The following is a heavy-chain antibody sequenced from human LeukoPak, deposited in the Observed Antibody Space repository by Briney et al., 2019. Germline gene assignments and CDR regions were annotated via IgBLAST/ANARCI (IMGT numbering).Heavy chain of an antibody. Sequence: SVKVSCKASGGTFSSYAISWVRQAPGQGLEWMGGNIPIFGTANYAQKFQGRVTITADESTSTAYMELSSLRSEDTAVYYCARYSVGATKFDYWGQGTLVTVSS. CDR3: ARYSVGATKFDY. CDR2: NIPIFGTA. D-gene: IGHD1-26*01. CDR1: GGTFSSYA. J-gene: IGHJ4*02. V-gene: IGHV1-69*13.